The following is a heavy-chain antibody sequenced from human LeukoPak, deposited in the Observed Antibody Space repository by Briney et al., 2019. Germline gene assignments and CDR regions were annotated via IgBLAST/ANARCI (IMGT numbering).Heavy chain of an antibody. CDR1: GFTFDNYA. CDR3: ARAYKDRSLAGKKEFFQH. J-gene: IGHJ1*01. D-gene: IGHD6-19*01. Sequence: GGSLRLSCAASGFTFDNYAMNWVRQVPGKGLEWISLISWNSGTIGYADSVKGRFTISKDNANNFLYLQMNSLRAEDTALYYCARAYKDRSLAGKKEFFQHWGQGTLVTVSS. CDR2: ISWNSGTI. V-gene: IGHV3-9*01.